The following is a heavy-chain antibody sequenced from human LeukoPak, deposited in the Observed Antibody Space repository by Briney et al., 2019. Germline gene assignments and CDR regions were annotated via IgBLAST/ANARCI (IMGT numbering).Heavy chain of an antibody. V-gene: IGHV1-69*13. CDR2: IIPIFGTA. CDR3: ARVGYCSSSTCYYWFDP. CDR1: GGTFSSYA. J-gene: IGHJ5*02. Sequence: SVKVSCKASGGTFSSYAISWVRQAPGQGLEWMGGIIPIFGTANYAQKFQGRVTITADESTSTAYMELSSLRSEDTAVYYCARVGYCSSSTCYYWFDPWGQGTLVTVSS. D-gene: IGHD2-2*01.